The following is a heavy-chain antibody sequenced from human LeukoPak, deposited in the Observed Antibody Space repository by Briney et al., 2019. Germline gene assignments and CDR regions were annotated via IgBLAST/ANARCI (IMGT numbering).Heavy chain of an antibody. D-gene: IGHD3-10*01. Sequence: PSETLSLTCAVSGGSISSYYWSWIRQPAGKGLEWIGRIYTSGSTNYNPSPKSRVTMSVDTSKNQFSLKLSSVTAAGTAVYYCARDPHYGSGSYTPYYFDYWGQGTLVTVSS. J-gene: IGHJ4*02. V-gene: IGHV4-4*07. CDR1: GGSISSYY. CDR3: ARDPHYGSGSYTPYYFDY. CDR2: IYTSGST.